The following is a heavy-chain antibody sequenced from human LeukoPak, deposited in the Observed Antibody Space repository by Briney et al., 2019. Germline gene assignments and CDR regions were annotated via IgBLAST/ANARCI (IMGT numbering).Heavy chain of an antibody. Sequence: PSGTLSLTCGVSGGSISSNNWWSWVRQPPGQGLEWIGEISLSGLTNYNPSLKSRVTMSLDKSKNHLSLNLTSVTAADTAVYYCSRESGAFSPFGYWGQGTLVTVSS. CDR2: ISLSGLT. J-gene: IGHJ4*02. CDR1: GGSISSNNW. CDR3: SRESGAFSPFGY. D-gene: IGHD1-26*01. V-gene: IGHV4-4*02.